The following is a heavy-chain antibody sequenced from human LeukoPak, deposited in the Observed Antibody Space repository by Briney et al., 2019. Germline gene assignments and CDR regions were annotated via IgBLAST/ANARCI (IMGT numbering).Heavy chain of an antibody. J-gene: IGHJ5*02. D-gene: IGHD5-18*01. V-gene: IGHV1-69*04. Sequence: SVKVSCKASGGTFSSYAISWVRQAPGQGLEWMGRIIPILGIANYAQKFQGRVTITADKSTSTAYMELSSLRSEDTAVYYCARQVDTAMVGWNWFDPWGQGTLVTLSS. CDR2: IIPILGIA. CDR1: GGTFSSYA. CDR3: ARQVDTAMVGWNWFDP.